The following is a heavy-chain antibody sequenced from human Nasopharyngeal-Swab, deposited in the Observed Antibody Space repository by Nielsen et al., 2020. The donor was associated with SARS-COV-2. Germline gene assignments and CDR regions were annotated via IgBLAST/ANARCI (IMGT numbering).Heavy chain of an antibody. Sequence: GGSLRLSCAASGFTFSSYSMNWVRQAPGKGLEWVSSISSSSSYIYYADSVKGRFTISRDNAKNSLYLQMSSLRAEDTAVYFCARGGDPTRVTPTRGLDPWGQGTMVTVSS. CDR1: GFTFSSYS. J-gene: IGHJ5*02. CDR2: ISSSSSYI. D-gene: IGHD3-16*01. CDR3: ARGGDPTRVTPTRGLDP. V-gene: IGHV3-21*04.